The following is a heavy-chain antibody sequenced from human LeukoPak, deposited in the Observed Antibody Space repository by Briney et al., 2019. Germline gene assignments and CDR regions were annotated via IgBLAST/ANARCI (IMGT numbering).Heavy chain of an antibody. Sequence: SETLSLTCTVSGSSISSGDFYWSWIRQSPGQGLEWIGYIYYSGDTYYNPSLKSRGAISVDTSKNQFSLKLRSVTAADTAVYHCAELVGKTEAFDTRRQGTLVTVSS. CDR1: GSSISSGDFY. J-gene: IGHJ3*02. CDR3: AELVGKTEAFDT. V-gene: IGHV4-30-4*01. D-gene: IGHD1-26*01. CDR2: IYYSGDT.